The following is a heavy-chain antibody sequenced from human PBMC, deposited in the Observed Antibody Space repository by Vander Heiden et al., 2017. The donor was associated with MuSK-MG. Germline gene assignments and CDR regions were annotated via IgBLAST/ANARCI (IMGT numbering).Heavy chain of an antibody. CDR3: ARGACWSGYSYDP. CDR2: IKQDGSEK. D-gene: IGHD3-3*01. J-gene: IGHJ5*02. V-gene: IGHV3-7*01. CDR1: GWSFSSYW. Sequence: EVQLVEAGGGLVEPGGSLRLSCGAWGWSFSSYWMTWVRQAPGKGLEWVANIKQDGSEKYWVDAVKGRFTISRDNAKNSMYLQMNRMRAEDTAVYYCARGACWSGYSYDPWGQGTLVTVYS.